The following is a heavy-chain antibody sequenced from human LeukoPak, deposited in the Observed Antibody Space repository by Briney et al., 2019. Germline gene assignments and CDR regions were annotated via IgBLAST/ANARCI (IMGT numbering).Heavy chain of an antibody. CDR2: ISSSSAYI. J-gene: IGHJ3*01. CDR3: ARQAVARPFDL. Sequence: SGGSLRLSCVASGFIFSDYSMDWVRQAPGKELEWVSSISSSSAYIFYSDSVKGRFTISRDNAQSSLYLQMNSLRAEDTAVYYCARQAVARPFDLWGQGTMVAVSS. V-gene: IGHV3-21*06. CDR1: GFIFSDYS.